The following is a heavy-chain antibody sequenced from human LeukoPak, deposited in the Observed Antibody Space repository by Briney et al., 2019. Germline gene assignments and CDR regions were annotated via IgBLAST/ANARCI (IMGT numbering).Heavy chain of an antibody. CDR3: ARGQVTTLAFDY. CDR1: GGSISSYY. CDR2: ISYSGST. Sequence: PSETLSLTCAVSGGSISSYYWSWIRQPPGKGLDWIGYISYSGSTNYNPSLKSRATISVDTSKNQFSLKLSSVTAADTAVYYCARGQVTTLAFDYWGQGTLVTVSS. J-gene: IGHJ4*02. D-gene: IGHD4-11*01. V-gene: IGHV4-59*08.